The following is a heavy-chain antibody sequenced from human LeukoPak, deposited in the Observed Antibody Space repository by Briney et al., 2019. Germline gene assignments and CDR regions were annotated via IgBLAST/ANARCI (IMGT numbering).Heavy chain of an antibody. Sequence: SETLSLTCAVSGGSISSYYWSWIRQPPGKGLEWIGYIYYSGSTNYNPSLKSRVTISVDTSKNQFSLKLSSVTAADTAVYYCARHDFGSGSSTGSNFDYWGQGTLVTVSS. CDR3: ARHDFGSGSSTGSNFDY. J-gene: IGHJ4*02. CDR1: GGSISSYY. CDR2: IYYSGST. D-gene: IGHD3-10*01. V-gene: IGHV4-59*08.